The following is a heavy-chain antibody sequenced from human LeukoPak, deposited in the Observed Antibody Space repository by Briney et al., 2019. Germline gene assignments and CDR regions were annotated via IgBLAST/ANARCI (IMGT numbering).Heavy chain of an antibody. V-gene: IGHV1-2*02. Sequence: ASVKVSCKASGGTFSSYAISWVRQAPGQGLEWMGWINPNSGGTNYAQKFQGRVTMTRDTSISTAYMELSRLRSDDTAVYYCAREREHDYGDYDYWGQGTLVTVSS. CDR2: INPNSGGT. D-gene: IGHD4-17*01. J-gene: IGHJ4*02. CDR3: AREREHDYGDYDY. CDR1: GGTFSSYA.